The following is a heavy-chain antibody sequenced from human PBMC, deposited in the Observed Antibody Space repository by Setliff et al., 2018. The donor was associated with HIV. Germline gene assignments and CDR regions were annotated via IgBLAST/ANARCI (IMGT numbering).Heavy chain of an antibody. V-gene: IGHV4-39*01. CDR1: GGFVSRSSYY. J-gene: IGHJ4*01. D-gene: IGHD6-6*01. CDR3: VRMEATRPPRGLDY. Sequence: SETLSLTCTVSGGFVSRSSYYWGWIRQPRGKRLEWIGTIYYNGDTQYNPSFKSRVIMSVDTSKNQFSLRLISVTAADTAVYYCVRMEATRPPRGLDYLGRGTLVTVSS. CDR2: IYYNGDT.